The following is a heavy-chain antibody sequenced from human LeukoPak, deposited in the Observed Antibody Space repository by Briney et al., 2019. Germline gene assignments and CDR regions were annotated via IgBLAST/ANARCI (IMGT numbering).Heavy chain of an antibody. V-gene: IGHV4-4*07. CDR1: GGSISSYY. CDR2: IYTSGST. Sequence: SETLSLTCTVSGGSISSYYWSWIRQPAGKGLEWIGRIYTSGSTNYNPSLKSQVTMSVDTSKNQFSLKLSSVTAADTAVYYCARAEVVDYGDYYYYYGMDVWGQGTTVTVSS. D-gene: IGHD4-17*01. CDR3: ARAEVVDYGDYYYYYGMDV. J-gene: IGHJ6*02.